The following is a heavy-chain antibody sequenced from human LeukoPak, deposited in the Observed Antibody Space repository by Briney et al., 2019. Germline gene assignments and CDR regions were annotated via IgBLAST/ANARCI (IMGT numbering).Heavy chain of an antibody. J-gene: IGHJ4*02. CDR3: ARSFGGTYYFDY. V-gene: IGHV3-74*01. D-gene: IGHD1-26*01. CDR1: GFTFDDYA. CDR2: INSGGSST. Sequence: GGSLRLSCAASGFTFDDYAMSWVRQAPGKGLVWVSHINSGGSSTSYADSVKGRFTISRDNAKNTLFLQMHSLRADDTAVYYCARSFGGTYYFDYWGQGTLVTVSS.